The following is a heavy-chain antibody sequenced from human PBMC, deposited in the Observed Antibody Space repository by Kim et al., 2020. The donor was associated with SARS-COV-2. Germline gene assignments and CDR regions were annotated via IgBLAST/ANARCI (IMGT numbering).Heavy chain of an antibody. Sequence: GGSLRLSCAASGFTFSSYSMNWVRQAPGKGLEWVSSISSSSSYIYYADSVKGRFTISRDNAKNSLYLQMNSLRAEDTAVYYCARDNVTMVRGVIPTDGYYYYYGMDVWGQGTTVTVSS. J-gene: IGHJ6*02. V-gene: IGHV3-21*01. D-gene: IGHD3-10*01. CDR3: ARDNVTMVRGVIPTDGYYYYYGMDV. CDR2: ISSSSSYI. CDR1: GFTFSSYS.